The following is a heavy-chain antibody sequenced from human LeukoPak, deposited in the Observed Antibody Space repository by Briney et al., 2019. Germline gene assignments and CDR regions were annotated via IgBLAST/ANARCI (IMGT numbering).Heavy chain of an antibody. J-gene: IGHJ4*02. Sequence: SVKVSCMDSGGTFSGHTFSWVRQAPGQGLEWMGRIIPILDIANYAQKFQGRVTITADKSTSTAYMDLSSLTSEDTAVYYCARGGQLSTGAYFDYWGQGTLVTIAS. CDR1: GGTFSGHT. CDR2: IIPILDIA. D-gene: IGHD6-6*01. V-gene: IGHV1-69*02. CDR3: ARGGQLSTGAYFDY.